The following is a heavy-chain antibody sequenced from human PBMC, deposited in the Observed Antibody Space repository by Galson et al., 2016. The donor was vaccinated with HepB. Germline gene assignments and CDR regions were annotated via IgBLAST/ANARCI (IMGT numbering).Heavy chain of an antibody. CDR2: IYYSGIT. D-gene: IGHD3-9*01. J-gene: IGHJ4*02. CDR1: GGSISSSSYY. Sequence: TLSLTCTVSGGSISSSSYYWGWIRQPPGKGLEWIGSIYYSGITYSNSSLKSRVTLSVDTSKNQFSLKLSSVTAAATAMYYCARHSVLRYFDWLPPFDYWGQGTLGTVSS. CDR3: ARHSVLRYFDWLPPFDY. V-gene: IGHV4-39*01.